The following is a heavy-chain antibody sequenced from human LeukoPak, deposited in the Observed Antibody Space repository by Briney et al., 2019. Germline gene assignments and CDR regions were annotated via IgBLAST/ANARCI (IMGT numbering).Heavy chain of an antibody. CDR2: IYYSGST. D-gene: IGHD1-7*01. CDR1: GSSISSYY. V-gene: IGHV4-59*12. CDR3: ARDNWNYGVDY. Sequence: PSETLSLTCTVSGSSISSYYWSWIRQPPGKGLEWIGYIYYSGSTNYNPSLKSRVTISVDRSKNQFSLKLSSVTAADTAVYYCARDNWNYGVDYWGQGTLVTVSS. J-gene: IGHJ4*02.